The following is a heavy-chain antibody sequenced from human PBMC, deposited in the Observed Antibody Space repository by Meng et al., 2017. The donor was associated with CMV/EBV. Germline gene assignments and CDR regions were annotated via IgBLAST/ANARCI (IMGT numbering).Heavy chain of an antibody. D-gene: IGHD7-27*01. CDR2: ISWSSGSI. V-gene: IGHV3-9*03. CDR1: GITFDDYA. CDR3: AKGGHLGTGWYFDY. Sequence: SLKTSCAASGITFDDYAMHWVRPAPGKGLEWVSGISWSSGSIGYADSVKSRFTISRDNAKNSLSLQMNSLRAEDMALYYCAKGGHLGTGWYFDYWGQGTLVTVSS. J-gene: IGHJ4*02.